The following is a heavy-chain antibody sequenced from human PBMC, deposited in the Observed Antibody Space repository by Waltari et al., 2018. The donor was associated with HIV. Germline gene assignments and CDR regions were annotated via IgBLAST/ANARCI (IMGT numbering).Heavy chain of an antibody. CDR2: INPHNGGT. CDR1: GYTFTGYY. J-gene: IGHJ4*02. Sequence: QVQLVQSGAEVKKPGASVKISCKASGYTFTGYYMHWVRQAPGQGLEWRGWINPHNGGTRYARKFQGTVTMTRDTSISTAYMELSRLRSDDTAVYYCARDICNGGSCYSYYFDYWGQGTLVTVSS. CDR3: ARDICNGGSCYSYYFDY. V-gene: IGHV1-2*02. D-gene: IGHD2-15*01.